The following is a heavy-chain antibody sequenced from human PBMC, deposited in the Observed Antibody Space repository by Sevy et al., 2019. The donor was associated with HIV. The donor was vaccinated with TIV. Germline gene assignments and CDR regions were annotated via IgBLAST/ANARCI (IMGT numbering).Heavy chain of an antibody. CDR2: IFYSGNT. J-gene: IGHJ4*02. CDR1: GGSLSDYY. Sequence: SETLSLTCTASGGSLSDYYWTWIRQPPGKGLEWIGYIFYSGNTNYNPSLKSRVTISIDTSKNQFSLRLGSVTAADTAVYVCARDLAVAGTGVVDYWGQGMLVTVSS. D-gene: IGHD6-19*01. V-gene: IGHV4-59*01. CDR3: ARDLAVAGTGVVDY.